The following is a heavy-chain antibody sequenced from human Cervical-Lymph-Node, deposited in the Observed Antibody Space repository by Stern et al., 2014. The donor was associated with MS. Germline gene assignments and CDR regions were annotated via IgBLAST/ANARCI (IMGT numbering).Heavy chain of an antibody. CDR3: ARISNYFDSSGFDY. D-gene: IGHD3-22*01. CDR2: IDWDDDK. V-gene: IGHV2-70*01. J-gene: IGHJ4*02. CDR1: GFSLSTRGMC. Sequence: QITLKESGPALVKPTQTLTLTCTFSGFSLSTRGMCVNWIRQPPGKDLEWLALIDWDDDKYYSASLKTRLTISKDTSKNQVVLTMTNMDPVDTATYFCARISNYFDSSGFDYWGQGTQVTVSS.